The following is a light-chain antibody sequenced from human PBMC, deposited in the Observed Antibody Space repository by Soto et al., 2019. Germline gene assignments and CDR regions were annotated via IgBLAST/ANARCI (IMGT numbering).Light chain of an antibody. CDR1: QSILYSSDNKNY. CDR2: WAS. Sequence: DIVMTQSPDSLAVSLGERATINCKSSQSILYSSDNKNYLAWYQQKAGQPPKLLFYWASTRESGVPDRFSGSGSGTDFSLTIRSLQAEDVAVYYCQQYYKTPLTFGGGTKVEIK. CDR3: QQYYKTPLT. J-gene: IGKJ4*01. V-gene: IGKV4-1*01.